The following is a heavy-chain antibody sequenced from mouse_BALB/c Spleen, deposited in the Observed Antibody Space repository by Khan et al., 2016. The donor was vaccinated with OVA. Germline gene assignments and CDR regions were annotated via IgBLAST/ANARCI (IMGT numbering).Heavy chain of an antibody. J-gene: IGHJ3*01. D-gene: IGHD2-1*01. CDR1: GYTFTNYG. V-gene: IGHV9-3-1*01. Sequence: QIQLVQSGPELKKPGETVKISCKASGYTFTNYGMNWVKQAPGKGLKWMGWINTYTGEPTYADDFKGRFAFSLETSASTAYLQINNLKNEDTARYFCARSNGNYWFAYWGQGNLVTVSA. CDR3: ARSNGNYWFAY. CDR2: INTYTGEP.